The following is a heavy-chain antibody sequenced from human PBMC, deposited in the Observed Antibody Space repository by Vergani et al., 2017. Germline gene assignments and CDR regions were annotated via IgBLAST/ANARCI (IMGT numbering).Heavy chain of an antibody. CDR3: ARLSSSGSNCDY. Sequence: QVQLQESGPGLVKPSETLSLTCAVSGYSISSGYYWGWIRQPPGKGLEWIGSIYHSGSTYYNPSLKSRVTISVDTSKNQFSLKLSSVTAADTSVYYCARLSSSGSNCDYWGQGTLVTVSS. D-gene: IGHD6-13*01. CDR1: GYSISSGYY. J-gene: IGHJ4*02. CDR2: IYHSGST. V-gene: IGHV4-38-2*01.